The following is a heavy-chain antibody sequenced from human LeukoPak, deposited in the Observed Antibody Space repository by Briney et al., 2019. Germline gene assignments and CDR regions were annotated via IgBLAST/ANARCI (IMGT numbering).Heavy chain of an antibody. Sequence: ASVKVSCKASGYTFTGYYMHWVRQAPGQGLEWMGWINPNSGGTNYAQKFQGRVTMTRDTSISTAYVELSRLRSDDTAVYYCATDPLYGGNSNDAFDIWGQGTMVTVSS. V-gene: IGHV1-2*02. D-gene: IGHD4-23*01. J-gene: IGHJ3*02. CDR3: ATDPLYGGNSNDAFDI. CDR1: GYTFTGYY. CDR2: INPNSGGT.